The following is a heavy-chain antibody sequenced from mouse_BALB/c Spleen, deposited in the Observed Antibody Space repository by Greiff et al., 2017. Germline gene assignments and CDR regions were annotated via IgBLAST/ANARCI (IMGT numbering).Heavy chain of an antibody. CDR1: GFSLTSYG. CDR2: IWAGGST. V-gene: IGHV2-9*02. CDR3: ARERGITTVPYAMDY. Sequence: VKLQESGPGLVAPSQSLSITCTVSGFSLTSYGVHWVRQPPGKGLEWLGVIWAGGSTNYNSALMSRLSISKDNSKSQVFLKMNSLQTDDTAMYYCARERGITTVPYAMDYWGQGTSVTVSS. J-gene: IGHJ4*01. D-gene: IGHD1-1*01.